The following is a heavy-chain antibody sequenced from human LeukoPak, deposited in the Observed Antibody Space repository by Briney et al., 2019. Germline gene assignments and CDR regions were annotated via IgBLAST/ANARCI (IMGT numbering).Heavy chain of an antibody. CDR3: ARTYNWNFNWFDP. Sequence: PSETLSLTCAVYGGSFSGYYWSWIRQPPGKGLEWIGEINHRGSTNYNPSLKSRVTISVDTSKNQFSLKLSSVTAADTAVYYCARTYNWNFNWFDPWGQGTLVTVSS. CDR1: GGSFSGYY. CDR2: INHRGST. D-gene: IGHD1-7*01. V-gene: IGHV4-34*01. J-gene: IGHJ5*02.